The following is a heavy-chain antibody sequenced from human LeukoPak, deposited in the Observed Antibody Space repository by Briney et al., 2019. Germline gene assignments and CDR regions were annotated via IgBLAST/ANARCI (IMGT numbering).Heavy chain of an antibody. CDR2: IYHSGST. Sequence: PSETLSLTCAVYSYSISSGYYWGWIRQHPGQGVEWIGSIYHSGSTYYNPSLKSRVTISVDTSKNQFSLKLSSVTAADTAVYYCARQSDFWSGYHFDYWGQGTLVTVSS. J-gene: IGHJ4*02. D-gene: IGHD3-3*01. CDR3: ARQSDFWSGYHFDY. V-gene: IGHV4-38-2*01. CDR1: SYSISSGYY.